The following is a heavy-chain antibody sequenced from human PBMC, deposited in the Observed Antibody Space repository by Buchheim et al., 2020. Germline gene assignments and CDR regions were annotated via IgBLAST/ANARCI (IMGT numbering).Heavy chain of an antibody. CDR3: ATGYCSSTSCYEGGSYYYYGMDV. CDR1: GYTFTSYD. CDR2: MNPNSGNT. V-gene: IGHV1-8*01. J-gene: IGHJ6*02. D-gene: IGHD2-2*01. Sequence: QVQLVQSGAEVKKPGASVKVSCKASGYTFTSYDINWVRQATGQGLEWMGWMNPNSGNTGYAQKFQGRATMTRNTSISTAYMELSSLRSEDTAVYYCATGYCSSTSCYEGGSYYYYGMDVWGQGTT.